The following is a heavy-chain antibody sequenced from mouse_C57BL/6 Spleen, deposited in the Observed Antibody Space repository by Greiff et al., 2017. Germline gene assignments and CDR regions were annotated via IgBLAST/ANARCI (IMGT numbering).Heavy chain of an antibody. CDR3: TTRSDYYVG. CDR2: IDPENGDT. J-gene: IGHJ2*01. CDR1: GFNIKDDY. Sequence: VQLQQSGAELVRPGASVKLSCTASGFNIKDDYMHWVKQRPEQGLEWIGWIDPENGDTEYASKFQGKATITADTSSNTAYLQLSSLTSEDTAVYYCTTRSDYYVGWGQGTTLTVSS. V-gene: IGHV14-4*01.